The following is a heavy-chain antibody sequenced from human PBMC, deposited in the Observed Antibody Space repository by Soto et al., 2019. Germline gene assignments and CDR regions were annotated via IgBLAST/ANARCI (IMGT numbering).Heavy chain of an antibody. D-gene: IGHD3-10*01. V-gene: IGHV4-34*01. CDR1: GGSFSGYY. Sequence: PSETLSLTCAVYGGSFSGYYWSWIRQPPGKGLEWIGEINHSGSTNYNPSLKSRVTISVDTSKNQFSLKLSSVTAADTAVYYCARARGKEVRGVIRYYYYGMDVWGQGTTVTVSS. CDR2: INHSGST. CDR3: ARARGKEVRGVIRYYYYGMDV. J-gene: IGHJ6*02.